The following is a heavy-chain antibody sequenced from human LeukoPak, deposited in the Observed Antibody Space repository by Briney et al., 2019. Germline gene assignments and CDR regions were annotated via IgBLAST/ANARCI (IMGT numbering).Heavy chain of an antibody. Sequence: EASVKVSCKASGYTFTGYYMHWVRQAPGQGLEWMGWINPNSGGTNYAQKLQGRVTMTTDTSTSTAYMELRSLRSDDTAVYYCARAALPKVVPAAPYNWFDPWGQGTLVTVSP. V-gene: IGHV1-2*02. J-gene: IGHJ5*02. D-gene: IGHD2-2*01. CDR3: ARAALPKVVPAAPYNWFDP. CDR1: GYTFTGYY. CDR2: INPNSGGT.